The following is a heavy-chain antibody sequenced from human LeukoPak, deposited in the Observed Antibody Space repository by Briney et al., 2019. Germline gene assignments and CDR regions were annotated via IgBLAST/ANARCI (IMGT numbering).Heavy chain of an antibody. CDR1: GFTFNYCA. D-gene: IGHD3-10*01. J-gene: IGHJ4*02. Sequence: PGGSLRLSCSASGFTFNYCAMHWVRQAPGKGLEYVSLISSNGDNTYYADSLKGRFTISRDNSKNTVYLQMSSLRVEDTAVYYCMKGVYGSGSVPYWGQGTLVTVSS. CDR3: MKGVYGSGSVPY. V-gene: IGHV3-64D*08. CDR2: ISSNGDNT.